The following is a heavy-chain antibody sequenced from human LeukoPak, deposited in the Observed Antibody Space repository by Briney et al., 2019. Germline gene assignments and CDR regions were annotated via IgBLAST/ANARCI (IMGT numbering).Heavy chain of an antibody. CDR2: INWNGGTI. Sequence: PGGSLRLSCAPSGFTLDDYAMQGVRLAPGKGLEWISGINWNGGTIVYADPVKGRFPISRDNAKNTLSLQVDSLSPDDTAVYFCAKDKVSIPYGMDGWGQGTTVIVSS. CDR1: GFTLDDYA. V-gene: IGHV3-9*01. CDR3: AKDKVSIPYGMDG. D-gene: IGHD5/OR15-5a*01. J-gene: IGHJ6*01.